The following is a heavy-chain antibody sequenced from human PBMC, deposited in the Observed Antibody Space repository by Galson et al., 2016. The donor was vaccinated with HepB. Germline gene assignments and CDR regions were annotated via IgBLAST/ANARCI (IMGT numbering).Heavy chain of an antibody. J-gene: IGHJ4*02. CDR2: IETDGSNT. CDR3: ARDAGACPDY. Sequence: SLRLSCAASGFTFSSYWMHWVRQAPGKGLMWVSRIETDGSNTDYADSVKGRFTISRDNAKNTLHLEMNSLRVEDTAVYFCARDAGACPDYWGQGTLVTVSS. V-gene: IGHV3-74*01. D-gene: IGHD4/OR15-4a*01. CDR1: GFTFSSYW.